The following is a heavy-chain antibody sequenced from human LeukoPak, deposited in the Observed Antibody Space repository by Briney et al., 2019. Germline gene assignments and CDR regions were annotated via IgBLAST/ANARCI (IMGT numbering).Heavy chain of an antibody. CDR1: GGSTSRYY. CDR2: IYFSGST. Sequence: PSETLSLTCTVSGGSTSRYYWSWIRQPPGKGLEWIGYIYFSGSTNYNPSLKSRVTISVDTSKNQFSLKLSSVTAADTAVYYCAGTGDLNWFDPWGQGTLVTVSS. J-gene: IGHJ5*02. V-gene: IGHV4-59*01. CDR3: AGTGDLNWFDP. D-gene: IGHD7-27*01.